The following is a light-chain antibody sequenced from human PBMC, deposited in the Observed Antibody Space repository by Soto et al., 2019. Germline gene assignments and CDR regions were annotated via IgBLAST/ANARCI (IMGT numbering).Light chain of an antibody. V-gene: IGLV2-14*01. J-gene: IGLJ1*01. CDR1: SSEVGGYNY. Sequence: QSALTQPASVSGSPGQSITISCTGTSSEVGGYNYVSWYQQHLGKAPKLMIYDVSNRPSGVSNLFSGSKSGNTASLTISGLQAEDEADYYCSSYTSISTLYVFGTGTKVTVL. CDR2: DVS. CDR3: SSYTSISTLYV.